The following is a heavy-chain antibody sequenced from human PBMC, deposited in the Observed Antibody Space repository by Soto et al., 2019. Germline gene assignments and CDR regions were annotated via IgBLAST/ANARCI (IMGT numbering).Heavy chain of an antibody. CDR3: AKDRMANNSVWDPFDV. D-gene: IGHD1-20*01. Sequence: GGSLRLSCAASGFTFNIYAMSWVRQAPGRGLQWVSSIGGGDDDTSYADSVRGRFTISRDNSKKMLFLQMNSLRADDTAVYYCAKDRMANNSVWDPFDVCGPGTVVTV. J-gene: IGHJ3*01. CDR1: GFTFNIYA. V-gene: IGHV3-23*01. CDR2: IGGGDDDT.